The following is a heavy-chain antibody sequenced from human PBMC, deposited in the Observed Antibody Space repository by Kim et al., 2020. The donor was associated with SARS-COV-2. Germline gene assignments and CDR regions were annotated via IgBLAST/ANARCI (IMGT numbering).Heavy chain of an antibody. Sequence: GGSLRLSCVASGFSFSPYSMDWVRQTPGKGLEWLSYINGYSNTIYYADSVKGRFTISRDNAKNSVYLQMNSLRVEDTAVYYCVRGGPGSFDIWGQGTKVTVSS. J-gene: IGHJ3*02. V-gene: IGHV3-48*04. CDR2: INGYSNTI. CDR3: VRGGPGSFDI. D-gene: IGHD3-10*01. CDR1: GFSFSPYS.